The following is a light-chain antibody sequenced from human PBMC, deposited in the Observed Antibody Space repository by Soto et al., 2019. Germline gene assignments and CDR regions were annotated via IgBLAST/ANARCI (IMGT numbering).Light chain of an antibody. CDR1: QSISSW. CDR2: DAS. Sequence: DIQMTQYPSTLSASVGDRVTITCRASQSISSWLAWYQQKPGKAPKLLIYDASSLESGVPSRFSGSGSGTEFTLTISSLQPDDFATYYCQQYNSYSYTFGQGTKVDIK. J-gene: IGKJ2*01. CDR3: QQYNSYSYT. V-gene: IGKV1-5*01.